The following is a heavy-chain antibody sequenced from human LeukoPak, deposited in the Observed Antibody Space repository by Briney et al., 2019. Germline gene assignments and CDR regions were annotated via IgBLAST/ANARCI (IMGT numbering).Heavy chain of an antibody. V-gene: IGHV4-39*01. Sequence: SETLSLTCTASGASINTNNCYWGWIRQPPGKGLEWIGSIYYGGSTYYNPSLKSRFTISVDTSKNQFSLKLSSVTAADTAVYYCARLDYYDSSGYSYWGQGTLVTVSS. CDR3: ARLDYYDSSGYSY. CDR2: IYYGGST. D-gene: IGHD3-22*01. J-gene: IGHJ4*02. CDR1: GASINTNNCY.